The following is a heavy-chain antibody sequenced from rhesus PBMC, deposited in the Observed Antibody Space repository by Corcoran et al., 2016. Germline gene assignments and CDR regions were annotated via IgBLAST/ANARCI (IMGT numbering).Heavy chain of an antibody. CDR3: ARDKEAGYSGSWSGLDS. Sequence: EVQLVESGGGVVQPGGSLRLSCAASGLTFSSYGMPWVRQAPGKGLEWVAVLLFDVIKKYYADSVKDRFTISRDNSKNMLYLQMNNLKLEDTAVYYCARDKEAGYSGSWSGLDSWGQGVVVTVSS. D-gene: IGHD6-25*01. V-gene: IGHV3-54*02. CDR1: GLTFSSYG. J-gene: IGHJ6*01. CDR2: LLFDVIKK.